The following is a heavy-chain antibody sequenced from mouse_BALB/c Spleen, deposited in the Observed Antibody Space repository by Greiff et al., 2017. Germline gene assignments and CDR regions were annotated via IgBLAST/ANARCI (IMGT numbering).Heavy chain of an antibody. D-gene: IGHD2-1*01. V-gene: IGHV5-17*02. CDR1: GFTFSSFG. CDR3: AREGNYVFYYFDY. Sequence: EVKLMESGGGLVQPGGSRKLSCAASGFTFSSFGMHWVRQAPEKGLEWVAYISSGSSTIYYADTVKGRFTISRDNPKNTLFLQMTSLRSEDTAMYYCAREGNYVFYYFDYWGQGTTLTVSS. J-gene: IGHJ2*01. CDR2: ISSGSSTI.